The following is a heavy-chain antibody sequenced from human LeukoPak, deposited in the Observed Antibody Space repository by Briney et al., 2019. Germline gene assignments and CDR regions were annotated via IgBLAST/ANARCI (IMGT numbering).Heavy chain of an antibody. V-gene: IGHV3-23*01. J-gene: IGHJ4*02. D-gene: IGHD4-11*01. Sequence: PGGSLRLSCAASGFTFSSYAMSWVRQAPGKGLEWVSAISGSGGSTYYADSVKGRFTISRDNSKNTLYLQMNSLRAEDTAVYYCAKGPLDYIHGTHYFDYGGQGTLVTVSA. CDR3: AKGPLDYIHGTHYFDY. CDR1: GFTFSSYA. CDR2: ISGSGGST.